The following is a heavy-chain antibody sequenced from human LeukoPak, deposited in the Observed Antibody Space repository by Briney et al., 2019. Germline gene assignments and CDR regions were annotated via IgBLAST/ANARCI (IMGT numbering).Heavy chain of an antibody. CDR1: GGSISSGGYS. J-gene: IGHJ4*02. D-gene: IGHD4-23*01. CDR3: AGRSGGNSAGFDY. CDR2: IYHSGST. Sequence: PSQTLSLTCAVSGGSISSGGYSWSWIRQPPGKGLEWIGYIYHSGSTYYNPSLKSRATISVDRSKNQFSLKLSSVTAADTAVYYCAGRSGGNSAGFDYWGQGTLVTVSS. V-gene: IGHV4-30-2*01.